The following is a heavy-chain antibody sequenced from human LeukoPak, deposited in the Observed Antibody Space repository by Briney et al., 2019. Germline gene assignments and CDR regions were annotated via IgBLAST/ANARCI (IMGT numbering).Heavy chain of an antibody. CDR2: IYYSGST. CDR1: GSSVSSGSYY. D-gene: IGHD3-3*01. V-gene: IGHV4-61*01. Sequence: PSETLSLTCTVSGSSVSSGSYYWSWIRQPPGKGLEWIGYIYYSGSTNYNPSLKSRVTISVDTSKNQFSLKLSSVTAADTAVYYCARGGYYDFWSGFFAPYYFDYWGQGTLVTVSS. CDR3: ARGGYYDFWSGFFAPYYFDY. J-gene: IGHJ4*02.